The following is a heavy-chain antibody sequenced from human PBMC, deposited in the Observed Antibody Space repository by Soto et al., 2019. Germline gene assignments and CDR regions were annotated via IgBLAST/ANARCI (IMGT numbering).Heavy chain of an antibody. CDR2: ISGSGGST. Sequence: EVQLLESGGGLVRPGGSLRLSCTVSGFMFSSYAMTWVRQPPGKGLEWVSTISGSGGSTYYSDSVKGRFTISRDDSKNTVYLQMNSLRAEDTAIYYCAKAAGINYFDFWGQGSLVIVSS. CDR3: AKAAGINYFDF. D-gene: IGHD2-15*01. V-gene: IGHV3-23*01. J-gene: IGHJ4*02. CDR1: GFMFSSYA.